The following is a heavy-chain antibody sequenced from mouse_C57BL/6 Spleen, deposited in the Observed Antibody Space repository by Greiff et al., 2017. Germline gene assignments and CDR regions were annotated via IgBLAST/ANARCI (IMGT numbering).Heavy chain of an antibody. V-gene: IGHV3-6*01. D-gene: IGHD2-4*01. CDR3: AREGDYDGFAY. Sequence: EVQLQKSGPGLVKPSQSLSLTCSVTGYSITSGYYWNWIRQFPGNKLEWMGYISYDGSNNYNPSLKNRISITRDTSKNQFFLKLNSVTTEDTATYYCAREGDYDGFAYWGQGTLVTVSA. J-gene: IGHJ3*01. CDR1: GYSITSGYY. CDR2: ISYDGSN.